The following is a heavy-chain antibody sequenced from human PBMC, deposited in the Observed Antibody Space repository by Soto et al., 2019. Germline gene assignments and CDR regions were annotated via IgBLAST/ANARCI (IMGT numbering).Heavy chain of an antibody. J-gene: IGHJ4*02. Sequence: ASVKVSCKASGYTFISYAMHWVRQAPGQRLEWMGWINAGNGNTKYSQNFQGRVTITRDTSATTVYMELSSLISEDEAVYYCARGIWTMTRGAYYFDNWGQGTLVTVSS. CDR2: INAGNGNT. V-gene: IGHV1-3*01. D-gene: IGHD3-10*01. CDR3: ARGIWTMTRGAYYFDN. CDR1: GYTFISYA.